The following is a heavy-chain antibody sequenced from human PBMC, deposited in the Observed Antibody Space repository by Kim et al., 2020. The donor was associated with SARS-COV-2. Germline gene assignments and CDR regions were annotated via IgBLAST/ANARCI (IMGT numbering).Heavy chain of an antibody. J-gene: IGHJ5*02. CDR2: IYHSGST. CDR1: GGSISSGGYS. D-gene: IGHD6-13*01. CDR3: ARGSIAAARWFDP. Sequence: SETLSLTCAVSGGSISSGGYSWSWIRQPPGKGLEWIGYIYHSGSTYYNPSLKSRVTISVDRSKNQFSLKLSSVTAADTAVYYCARGSIAAARWFDPWGQGTLVTVSS. V-gene: IGHV4-30-2*01.